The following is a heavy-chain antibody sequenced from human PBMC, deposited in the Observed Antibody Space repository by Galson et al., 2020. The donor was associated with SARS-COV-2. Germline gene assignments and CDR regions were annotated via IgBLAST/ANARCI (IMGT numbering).Heavy chain of an antibody. V-gene: IGHV3-53*01. D-gene: IGHD3-22*01. CDR2: IYSGGST. CDR1: GFTVSSSF. J-gene: IGHJ5*02. CDR3: ARGYYDSSAYYVPFDP. Sequence: GGSLRLSCAASGFTVSSSFMSWVRQAPGNGLEWVSIIYSGGSTHYADSVKGRFTISRDNSKNTLYLQMNTLEAEDTAVYYCARGYYDSSAYYVPFDPWGQGTLVTVSS.